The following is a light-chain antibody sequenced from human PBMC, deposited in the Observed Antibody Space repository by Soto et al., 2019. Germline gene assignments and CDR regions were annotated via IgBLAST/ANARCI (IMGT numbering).Light chain of an antibody. Sequence: DIQMTQSPSSLSASVGDRVSMSCRASQAIGTSLNWYQQKSGKAPQVLIYGASTLQGGMPSRFSGSGSGTDFTLTITSLQPEDFATYFCQHIYSTPPTFGQGTNVETK. J-gene: IGKJ1*01. CDR3: QHIYSTPPT. V-gene: IGKV1-39*01. CDR2: GAS. CDR1: QAIGTS.